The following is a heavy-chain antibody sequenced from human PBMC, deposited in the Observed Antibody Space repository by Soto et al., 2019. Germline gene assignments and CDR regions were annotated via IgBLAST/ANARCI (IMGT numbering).Heavy chain of an antibody. D-gene: IGHD3-22*01. CDR3: ARGTYYYDSSGKYYFDY. Sequence: GGTLRLSCAVSGFTSSNYAMNWVRQAPGKGLAWASGISGSGDSTYYAYSVKGQFTISRENDKNTMYLHMKRLRAEDTAVYYCARGTYYYDSSGKYYFDYWGQGTLVTVSS. V-gene: IGHV3-23*01. J-gene: IGHJ4*02. CDR1: GFTSSNYA. CDR2: ISGSGDST.